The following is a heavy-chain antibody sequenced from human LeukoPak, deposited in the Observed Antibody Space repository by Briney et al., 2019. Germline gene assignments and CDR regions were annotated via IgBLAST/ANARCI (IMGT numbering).Heavy chain of an antibody. CDR2: ISGTGGST. D-gene: IGHD3-10*01. Sequence: PGGSLRLSCAASGFTFSSYAMSWVRRAPGKGLEWVSAISGTGGSTCYADSVKGRFTISRDNSKNTLYLQMNSLRAEDTAVYYCAKANYYGSGSYFPSDAFDIWGQGTMVTVSS. CDR3: AKANYYGSGSYFPSDAFDI. V-gene: IGHV3-23*01. J-gene: IGHJ3*02. CDR1: GFTFSSYA.